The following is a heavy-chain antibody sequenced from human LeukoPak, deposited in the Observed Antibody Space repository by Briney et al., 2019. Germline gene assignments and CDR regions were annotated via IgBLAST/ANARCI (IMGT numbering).Heavy chain of an antibody. CDR1: GFTFDDYA. J-gene: IGHJ4*02. D-gene: IGHD3-22*01. CDR3: ATHAQYYYDSSVYGFRAQFVY. CDR2: ISWDGGST. Sequence: GGSLRLSCAASGFTFDDYAMHWVRHAPGKGLEGVSLISWDGGSTYYAASVKGRFTISRDNSQNSLYLQMNSLRAEDTALYYCATHAQYYYDSSVYGFRAQFVYWGQGTLVTVSS. V-gene: IGHV3-43D*03.